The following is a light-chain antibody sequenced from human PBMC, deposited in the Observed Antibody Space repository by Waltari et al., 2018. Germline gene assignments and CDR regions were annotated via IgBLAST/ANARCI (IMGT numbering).Light chain of an antibody. CDR2: GAS. V-gene: IGKV3-15*01. CDR1: QSVSSN. Sequence: EIVMTQSPGTLSVSPGEGATLSCRASQSVSSNVAWYQQRPGQAPSLLIFGASTRATGIPARFSGSESGTEFTLTISSLQSEDSAVYFCQQYTTLPLTFGGGTKVEI. CDR3: QQYTTLPLT. J-gene: IGKJ4*01.